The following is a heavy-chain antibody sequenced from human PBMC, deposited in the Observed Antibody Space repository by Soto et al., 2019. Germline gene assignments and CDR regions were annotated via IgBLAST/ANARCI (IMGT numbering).Heavy chain of an antibody. J-gene: IGHJ4*02. D-gene: IGHD3-22*01. CDR3: ARSPDSSGCYSLGF. CDR2: IYPGDSDT. CDR1: GKSVATDW. V-gene: IGHV5-51*01. Sequence: SDGSGKSVATDWVGCVPQITGKGLEWMGIIYPGDSDTRYRPSFQGQVTISADKSISTAYLQWSSLKASDTAMYYFARSPDSSGCYSLGFWGQATLVTVPA.